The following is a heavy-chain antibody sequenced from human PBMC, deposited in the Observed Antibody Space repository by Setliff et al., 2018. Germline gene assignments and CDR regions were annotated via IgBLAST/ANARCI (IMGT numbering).Heavy chain of an antibody. CDR3: ARGHTSMAP. J-gene: IGHJ5*02. CDR2: IKDDGSIT. CDR1: GFTFGSHW. V-gene: IGHV3-74*01. D-gene: IGHD5-18*01. Sequence: PGGSLRLSCAASGFTFGSHWMHWVRQAPGKGLVWVSRIKDDGSITSYADSVKGRFTISRDNAQNTLYLQMNSLRVEDTAVYYCARGHTSMAPWGQGTLVTVSS.